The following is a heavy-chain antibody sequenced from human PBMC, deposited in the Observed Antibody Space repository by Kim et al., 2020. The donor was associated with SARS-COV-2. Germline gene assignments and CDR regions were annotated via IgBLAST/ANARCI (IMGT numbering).Heavy chain of an antibody. J-gene: IGHJ4*02. V-gene: IGHV3-33*01. D-gene: IGHD2-15*01. CDR1: GFTFSSYG. Sequence: GGSLRLSCAASGFTFSSYGMHWVRQAPGKGLEWVAVIWYDGSNKYYADSVKGRFTISRDNSKNTLYLQMNSLRAEDTAVYYCARDCSGGSCYSRGFDYWGQGTLVTVSS. CDR2: IWYDGSNK. CDR3: ARDCSGGSCYSRGFDY.